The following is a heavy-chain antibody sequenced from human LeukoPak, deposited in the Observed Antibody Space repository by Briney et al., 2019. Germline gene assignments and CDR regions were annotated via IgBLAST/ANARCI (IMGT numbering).Heavy chain of an antibody. Sequence: ASGKVSCKASGNDFSDFYFNWVRQAPGRGLEWVGWINPHSRATHYAQRFRGRVTMEASITTGYMELNSLTSADPAVYYCVTTSVTHTRDPWGQGTLVTVSS. CDR2: INPHSRAT. J-gene: IGHJ5*02. D-gene: IGHD5/OR15-5a*01. CDR1: GNDFSDFY. CDR3: VTTSVTHTRDP. V-gene: IGHV1-2*02.